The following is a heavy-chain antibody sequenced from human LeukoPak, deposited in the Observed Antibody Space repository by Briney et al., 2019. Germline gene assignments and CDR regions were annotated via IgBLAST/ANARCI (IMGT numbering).Heavy chain of an antibody. V-gene: IGHV3-48*03. D-gene: IGHD2-2*01. CDR2: ISTSGSTI. J-gene: IGHJ4*02. CDR3: ARVSLVVPATTSFDY. CDR1: GFTSSRFE. Sequence: GGSLRLSCAASGFTSSRFEMNWVRQAPGKGLEWVSYISTSGSTIYYADSVKGRFTISRDNAKNSLYLQMHSLRAEDTAVYYCARVSLVVPATTSFDYWGQGTLVTVSS.